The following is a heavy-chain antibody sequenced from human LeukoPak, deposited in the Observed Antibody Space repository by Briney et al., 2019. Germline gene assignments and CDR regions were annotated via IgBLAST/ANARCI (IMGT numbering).Heavy chain of an antibody. CDR2: ISSSSTI. Sequence: GGSLRLSCAASGFTFSSYSMNWVRQAPGKGLEWVSYISSSSTIYYADSVKGRFTISRDNAKNSLYLQMNSLRAEDTAVYYCASGATDFDYWGQGTLVTVSS. J-gene: IGHJ4*02. V-gene: IGHV3-48*01. CDR3: ASGATDFDY. D-gene: IGHD1-26*01. CDR1: GFTFSSYS.